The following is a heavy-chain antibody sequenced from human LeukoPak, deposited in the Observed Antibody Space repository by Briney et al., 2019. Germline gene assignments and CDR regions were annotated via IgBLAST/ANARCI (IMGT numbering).Heavy chain of an antibody. D-gene: IGHD4-17*01. J-gene: IGHJ4*02. Sequence: GGSLRLSCAASGFTFSTYWMTWVRQAPGKGLEWLANIKPDGSEKYYVDSVKGRFTISRDNAKNSLYLQLNSLRAEDTAMYYCARDDYGDYFFDFWGQGTLVTVSS. CDR3: ARDDYGDYFFDF. V-gene: IGHV3-7*01. CDR1: GFTFSTYW. CDR2: IKPDGSEK.